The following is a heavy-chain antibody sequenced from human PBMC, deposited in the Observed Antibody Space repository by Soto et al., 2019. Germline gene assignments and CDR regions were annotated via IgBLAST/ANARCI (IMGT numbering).Heavy chain of an antibody. CDR1: GYTFIGYY. V-gene: IGHV1-2*04. Sequence: GASVKVSCKASGYTFIGYYIHWVRQAPGQGLEWMGWINPNSGGTNYAQRFQGWVTMTRDRSISTAYMELSRLKSDDTAVYYCARVGGGLASLGYYGMDVWGKGTMVTVSS. CDR2: INPNSGGT. J-gene: IGHJ6*04. CDR3: ARVGGGLASLGYYGMDV. D-gene: IGHD3-10*01.